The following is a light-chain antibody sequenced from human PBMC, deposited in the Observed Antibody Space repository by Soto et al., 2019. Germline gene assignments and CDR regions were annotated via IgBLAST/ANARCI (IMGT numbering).Light chain of an antibody. CDR1: QAIRND. CDR2: AVS. CDR3: LQDYTYPYT. Sequence: AIQMTQPPSSLSASVGDRVTITCRASQAIRNDLGWYQQKPGRAPKLLVFAVSHLESGVPSRFSGSGSGSDFSLTISSLQPEDFATYYCLQDYTYPYTFGQGTKLEIK. J-gene: IGKJ2*01. V-gene: IGKV1-6*01.